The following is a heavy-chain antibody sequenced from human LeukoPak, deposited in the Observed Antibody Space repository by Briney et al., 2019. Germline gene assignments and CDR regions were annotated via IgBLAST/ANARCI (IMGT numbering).Heavy chain of an antibody. CDR2: IYYSGST. D-gene: IGHD4-11*01. CDR1: GGSLSSGGYY. J-gene: IGHJ4*02. V-gene: IGHV4-31*03. Sequence: SQTLSLTCTVSGGSLSSGGYYWSWISQHPGKGLEWIGYIYYSGSTYYNPSLKSRVTISVDTSKNQFSLKLSSVTAADTAVYYCARSMTTSILGLSYWGQGTLVTVSS. CDR3: ARSMTTSILGLSY.